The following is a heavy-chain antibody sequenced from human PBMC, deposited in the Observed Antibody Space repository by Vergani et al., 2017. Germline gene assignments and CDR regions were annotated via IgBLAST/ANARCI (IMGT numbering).Heavy chain of an antibody. V-gene: IGHV3-21*02. CDR3: ARAQSHGTSCYWCAFDV. CDR1: GFTFSSYG. CDR2: ISSSSGYI. Sequence: LVESGGGLVQPGGSLRLFCAASGFTFSSYGMNWVRQSPGKGLEWVASISSSSGYIHYADSLRGRFIISRDNAENSLYLQMNSLTVDDTAVYYGARAQSHGTSCYWCAFDVWGQGTMVTVSS. J-gene: IGHJ3*01. D-gene: IGHD3-22*01.